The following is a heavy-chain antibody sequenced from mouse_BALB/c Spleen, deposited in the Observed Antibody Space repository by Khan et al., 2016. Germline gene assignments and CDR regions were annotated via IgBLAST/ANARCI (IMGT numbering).Heavy chain of an antibody. Sequence: EVQLQESGPGLVIPSQSLSLTCTVTGYSITSDYAWNWIRQFPGNKLEWMGYISYSGSTSYNPSLKSRISITRDTSKNQFFLQLNSVTTEDTATYYCARNGNRYERTWFAYWGQGTLVTVSA. CDR1: GYSITSDYA. J-gene: IGHJ3*01. CDR2: ISYSGST. D-gene: IGHD2-14*01. V-gene: IGHV3-2*02. CDR3: ARNGNRYERTWFAY.